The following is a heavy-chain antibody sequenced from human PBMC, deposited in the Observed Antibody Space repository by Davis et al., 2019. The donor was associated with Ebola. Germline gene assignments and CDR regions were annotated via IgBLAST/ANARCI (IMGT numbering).Heavy chain of an antibody. CDR1: GYTFTNYG. D-gene: IGHD3-22*01. CDR3: ARSITMIVVAYFDY. CDR2: ISAYNGNT. Sequence: AASVKVSCKASGYTFTNYGITWVRQAPGQGLEWMGWISAYNGNTNYAQRLQGRVTMTTDTSTSTAYMELRSLRSDDTAVYYCARSITMIVVAYFDYWGQGTLVTVSS. J-gene: IGHJ4*02. V-gene: IGHV1-18*04.